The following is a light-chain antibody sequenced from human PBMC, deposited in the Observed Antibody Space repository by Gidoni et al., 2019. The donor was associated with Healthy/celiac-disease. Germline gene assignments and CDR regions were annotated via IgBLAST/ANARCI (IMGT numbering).Light chain of an antibody. CDR3: QQRSNWPLLT. CDR2: DAS. Sequence: EIVLTQSPATLSLSPGERATLSCRASQSVSSYLAWYQQKPGQAPRLLIYDASNRATGIPARFSGSVSGTDFTLTISSLEPEDFAVYYCQQRSNWPLLTFXGXTKVEIK. J-gene: IGKJ4*01. CDR1: QSVSSY. V-gene: IGKV3-11*01.